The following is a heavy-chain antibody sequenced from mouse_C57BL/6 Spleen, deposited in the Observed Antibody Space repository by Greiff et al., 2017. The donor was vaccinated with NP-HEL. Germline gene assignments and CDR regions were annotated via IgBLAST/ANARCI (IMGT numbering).Heavy chain of an antibody. CDR2: ISSGSSTI. J-gene: IGHJ2*01. CDR3: ARNDYDEYYCDY. D-gene: IGHD2-4*01. V-gene: IGHV5-17*01. Sequence: EVKLVESGGGLVKPGGSLKLSCAASGFTFSDYGMHWVRQAPEKGLEWVAYISSGSSTISYADTVKGRFTISRDNAKNTLFLQMTSLRSEDTAMYYCARNDYDEYYCDYWGQGTTLTVSS. CDR1: GFTFSDYG.